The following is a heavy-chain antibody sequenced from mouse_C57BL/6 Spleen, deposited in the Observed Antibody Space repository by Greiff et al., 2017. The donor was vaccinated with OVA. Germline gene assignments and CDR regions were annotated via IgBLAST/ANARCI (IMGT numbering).Heavy chain of an antibody. J-gene: IGHJ3*01. V-gene: IGHV1-69*01. CDR1: GYTFTSYW. D-gene: IGHD2-3*01. Sequence: VQLQQPGAELVMPGASVKLSCKASGYTFTSYWMHWVKQRPGQGLEWIGEIDPSDSYTNYNQKFKGKSTLTVDKSSSTPYMQLSSLTSEDSAVYYCARKGDGYPYWGQGTLVTVSA. CDR2: IDPSDSYT. CDR3: ARKGDGYPY.